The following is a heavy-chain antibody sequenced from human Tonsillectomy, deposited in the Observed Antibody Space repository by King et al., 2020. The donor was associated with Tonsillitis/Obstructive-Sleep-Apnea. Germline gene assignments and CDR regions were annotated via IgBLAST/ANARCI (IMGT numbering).Heavy chain of an antibody. CDR2: MNPDSANT. CDR3: ARGLGYCSSTSCYDWFDP. CDR1: GYTFTNYD. V-gene: IGHV1-8*01. D-gene: IGHD2-2*01. J-gene: IGHJ5*02. Sequence: VQLVESGAEVKKPGASVKISCKASGYTFTNYDINWVRQATGQGLEWMGWMNPDSANTGYSQKFQGRVTMTRTTSISTAYLELSSLRSEDTAVYYCARGLGYCSSTSCYDWFDPWGQGTLVTVSS.